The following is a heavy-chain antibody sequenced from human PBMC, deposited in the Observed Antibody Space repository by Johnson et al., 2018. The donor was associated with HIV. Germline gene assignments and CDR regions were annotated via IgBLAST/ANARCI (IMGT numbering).Heavy chain of an antibody. D-gene: IGHD1-26*01. CDR3: AKSYYEEERPMGVDAFDI. CDR2: IKSKANSYAT. CDR1: GFTFSGSA. V-gene: IGHV3-73*02. Sequence: VQLVESGGGLVQPGESLKLSCVASGFTFSGSALHWVRQASGKGLEWLGRIKSKANSYATEYSASVKGRFSISRDDLKNTAYLQMNSLKTEDTAVYYCAKSYYEEERPMGVDAFDIWGQGTMVIVSA. J-gene: IGHJ3*02.